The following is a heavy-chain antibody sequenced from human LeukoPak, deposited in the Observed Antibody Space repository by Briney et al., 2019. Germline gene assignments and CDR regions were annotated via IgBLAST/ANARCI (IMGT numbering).Heavy chain of an antibody. CDR1: GFTFSSYS. CDR2: ISSSSSYI. Sequence: NPGGSLRLSCAASGFTFSSYSMNWVRQAPGKGLEWVSSISSSSSYIYYADSVKGRFTISRGNAKNSLYLQMNSLRAEDTAVYYCAKDLDGDYGHYYYGMDVWGQGTTVTVSS. D-gene: IGHD4-17*01. CDR3: AKDLDGDYGHYYYGMDV. J-gene: IGHJ6*02. V-gene: IGHV3-21*04.